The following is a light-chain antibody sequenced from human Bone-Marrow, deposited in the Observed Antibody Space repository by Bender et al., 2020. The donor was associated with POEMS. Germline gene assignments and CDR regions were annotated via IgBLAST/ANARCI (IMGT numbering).Light chain of an antibody. J-gene: IGLJ2*01. CDR1: ALPKQF. V-gene: IGLV3-25*03. CDR3: QSADSSGAYH. CDR2: KDN. Sequence: ARITCSGDALPKQFVFWYQRKPGQAPVVVIFKDNQRPSGIPERFSGSSSGTTVTLTISGVQAEDEADYYCQSADSSGAYHFGGGTKVTVL.